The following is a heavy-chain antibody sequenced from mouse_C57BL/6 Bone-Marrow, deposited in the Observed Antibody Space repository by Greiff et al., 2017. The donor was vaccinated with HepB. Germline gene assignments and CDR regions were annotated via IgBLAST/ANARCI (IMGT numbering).Heavy chain of an antibody. D-gene: IGHD1-1*01. CDR1: GYTFTDYA. V-gene: IGHV1-67*01. CDR3: AREPHYCGSSYYFDY. Sequence: QVTLKESGPELVRPGVSVKISCKGSGYTFTDYAMHWVKQSHAKSLEWIGVISTYSGDASYNQKFKNKATMTVAKSSSTAYMELARLTSEDSAFDYCAREPHYCGSSYYFDYGGPGTTLTVSS. J-gene: IGHJ2*01. CDR2: ISTYSGDA.